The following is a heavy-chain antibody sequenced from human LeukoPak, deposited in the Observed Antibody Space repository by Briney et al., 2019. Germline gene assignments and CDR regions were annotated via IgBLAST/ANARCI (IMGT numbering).Heavy chain of an antibody. D-gene: IGHD4-17*01. CDR1: GDSISSSYF. V-gene: IGHV4-39*07. Sequence: PSETLSLTCTVSGDSISSSYFWGWIRQPPGKGLEWIGTMSYIGSIYYNPSLKSRVTISIDTSKNEFSLKVSSVTAADTAVYYCARASAYGDSYYFDYWGQGTLVTVSS. CDR2: MSYIGSI. CDR3: ARASAYGDSYYFDY. J-gene: IGHJ4*02.